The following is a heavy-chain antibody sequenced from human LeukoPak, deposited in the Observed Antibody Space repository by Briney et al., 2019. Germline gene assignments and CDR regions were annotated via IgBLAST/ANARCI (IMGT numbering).Heavy chain of an antibody. J-gene: IGHJ4*02. CDR1: GFTFSSYG. D-gene: IGHD3-10*01. CDR3: AKVLWFGDSYFDY. CDR2: IRYDGSNK. Sequence: PGGSLRLSCAASGFTFSSYGMHWVRQAPGKGLEWVAFIRYDGSNKYYADSVKGRFTISRDNSKNTLYLQMNSLRAEDTAVYYCAKVLWFGDSYFDYWGQGALVTVSS. V-gene: IGHV3-30*02.